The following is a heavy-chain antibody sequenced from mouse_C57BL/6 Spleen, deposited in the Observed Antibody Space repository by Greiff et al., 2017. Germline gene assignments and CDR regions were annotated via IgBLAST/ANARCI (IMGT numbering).Heavy chain of an antibody. CDR1: GYSFTGYY. Sequence: EVQLQQSGPELVKPGASVKISCKASGYSFTGYYMNWVKQSPEKSLEWIGEINPSTGGTTYNQKFKAKAPLTVDKSSSTAYMQLKSLTSEDSAVYYWARGGITTVVATDYAMDYWGQGTSVTVSS. V-gene: IGHV1-42*01. CDR2: INPSTGGT. D-gene: IGHD1-1*01. J-gene: IGHJ4*01. CDR3: ARGGITTVVATDYAMDY.